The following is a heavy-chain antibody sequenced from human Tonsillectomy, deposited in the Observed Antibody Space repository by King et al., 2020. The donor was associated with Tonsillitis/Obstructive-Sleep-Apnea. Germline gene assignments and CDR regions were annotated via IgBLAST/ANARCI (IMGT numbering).Heavy chain of an antibody. CDR3: ARGKCSGGSCYDFDY. CDR2: IGTAGDT. V-gene: IGHV3-13*04. Sequence: VQLVESGGGLVQPGGSLRLSCAASGFTFSNYDMHWVRQATGKGLEWVSAIGTAGDTYYPGSVKGRFTLSRENAKNSLYLQMNSLRAGDTAVYYCARGKCSGGSCYDFDYWGQGTLVTVSS. D-gene: IGHD2-15*01. CDR1: GFTFSNYD. J-gene: IGHJ4*02.